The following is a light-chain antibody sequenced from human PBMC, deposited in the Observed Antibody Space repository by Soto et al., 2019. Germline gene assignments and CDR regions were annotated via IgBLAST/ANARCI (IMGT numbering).Light chain of an antibody. J-gene: IGLJ2*01. CDR1: SSDVGGYNY. CDR2: DVS. V-gene: IGLV2-14*01. Sequence: QSALTQPASVSGSPGQSITISCTGTSSDVGGYNYVSWYHQHPGKAPKLMIYDVSNRPSGVSNRFSGSKSDNTASLTISGLQADDEADYYCSSYTSSSTVVFGGGTKLTVL. CDR3: SSYTSSSTVV.